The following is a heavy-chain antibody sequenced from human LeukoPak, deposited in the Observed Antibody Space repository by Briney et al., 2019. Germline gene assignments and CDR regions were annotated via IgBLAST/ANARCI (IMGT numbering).Heavy chain of an antibody. J-gene: IGHJ4*02. Sequence: PSETLSLTCTVSGYSISSGYYWGWIRQPPGKGLEWIGSIYHSGSTYYNPSLKSRVTISVDTSKNQFSLKLSSVTAADTAVYYCARVNTISCFDYWGQGTLVTVSS. CDR1: GYSISSGYY. V-gene: IGHV4-38-2*02. D-gene: IGHD3-3*01. CDR3: ARVNTISCFDY. CDR2: IYHSGST.